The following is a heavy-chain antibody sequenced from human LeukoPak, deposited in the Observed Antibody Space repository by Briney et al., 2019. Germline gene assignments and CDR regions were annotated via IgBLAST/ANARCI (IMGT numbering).Heavy chain of an antibody. CDR1: GGSISSGSDY. D-gene: IGHD2-2*01. CDR3: ATVGYQLLYFQH. V-gene: IGHV4-61*02. Sequence: PSQTLSLTCTVSGGSISSGSDYWSWIRQPAGKGLEWIGRIYIRGSTNYNPSLKSRVTISVDTSKNQFSLKLTSVTAADTAVYYCATVGYQLLYFQHWGQGTLVTVSS. J-gene: IGHJ1*01. CDR2: IYIRGST.